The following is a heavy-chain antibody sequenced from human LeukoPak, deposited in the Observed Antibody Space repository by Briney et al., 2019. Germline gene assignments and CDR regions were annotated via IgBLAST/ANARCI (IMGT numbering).Heavy chain of an antibody. Sequence: GASVKVSCKASGGTFSSYTISWVRQAPGQGLEWMGGIIPIFGTANYAQKFQGRVTITADESTSTAYMELSSLRSEDTAVYYCARGGGDYVRNAFDIWGQGTMVTVCS. CDR1: GGTFSSYT. CDR3: ARGGGDYVRNAFDI. D-gene: IGHD4-17*01. J-gene: IGHJ3*02. CDR2: IIPIFGTA. V-gene: IGHV1-69*01.